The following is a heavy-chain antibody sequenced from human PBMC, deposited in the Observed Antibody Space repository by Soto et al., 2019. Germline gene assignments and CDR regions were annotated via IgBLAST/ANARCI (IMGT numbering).Heavy chain of an antibody. CDR1: GGSFSGYY. D-gene: IGHD3-22*01. J-gene: IGHJ4*02. Sequence: PSETLSLNCAVYGGSFSGYYWSWIRQPPGKGLEWIGEINHSGSTNYNPSLKSRVTISVDTSKNQFSLKLSSVTAADTAVYYCARDQFYYYDSSGYPDYWGQGTLVTVSS. V-gene: IGHV4-34*01. CDR3: ARDQFYYYDSSGYPDY. CDR2: INHSGST.